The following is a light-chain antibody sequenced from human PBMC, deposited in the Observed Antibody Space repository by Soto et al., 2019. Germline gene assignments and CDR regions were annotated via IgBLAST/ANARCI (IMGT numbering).Light chain of an antibody. CDR1: QSVTSND. CDR3: LQYGLSLMT. Sequence: EVVLTQSPGILSLSPGEGVTLSRTASQSVTSNDLAWYQQKPGQAPRLLIYGASSRATGIPDRFSGSGSGTDFTLTISRLEPEDFALYYCLQYGLSLMTFGQGTKVDIK. V-gene: IGKV3-20*01. J-gene: IGKJ1*01. CDR2: GAS.